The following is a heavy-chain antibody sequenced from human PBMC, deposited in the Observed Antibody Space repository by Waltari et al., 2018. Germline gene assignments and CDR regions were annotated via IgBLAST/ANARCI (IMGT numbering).Heavy chain of an antibody. CDR3: ATSHPTVVPDD. Sequence: QVQLVESGGGVVQPGTSLRLSCAASGLTFRTYGMPWVRQSPGKGLEWVAIIWYYGSNKYYSASVKGRFTISRDNSKNTLYLQMNSLRVEDTAVYYCATSHPTVVPDDWGQGTLVTVSS. J-gene: IGHJ4*02. CDR1: GLTFRTYG. CDR2: IWYYGSNK. D-gene: IGHD2-15*01. V-gene: IGHV3-33*01.